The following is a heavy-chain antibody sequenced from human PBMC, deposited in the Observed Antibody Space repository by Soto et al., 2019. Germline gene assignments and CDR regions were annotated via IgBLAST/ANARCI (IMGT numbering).Heavy chain of an antibody. V-gene: IGHV1-69*01. D-gene: IGHD6-13*01. J-gene: IGHJ4*02. CDR3: AASSSVAAAGYFKF. Sequence: QVQLVQSGAEVKEPGSSVKVSCKATGDLFNNYAFXXVRQAXXQGLEWMGRISPLFSTTNYAQKFQGRVTIGADELTTIVYLEVSNLESEDTAMYYCAASSSVAAAGYFKFWGQGTLVTVSP. CDR1: GDLFNNYA. CDR2: ISPLFSTT.